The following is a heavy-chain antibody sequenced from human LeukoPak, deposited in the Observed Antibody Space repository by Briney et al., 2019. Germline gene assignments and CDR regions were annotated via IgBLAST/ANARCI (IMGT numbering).Heavy chain of an antibody. V-gene: IGHV1-46*01. CDR2: INPSSGST. D-gene: IGHD5-12*01. CDR3: ARDYSGNSMDY. J-gene: IGHJ4*02. CDR1: GGTFSSYA. Sequence: RASVKVSCKASGGTFSSYAISWVRQAPGQGLEWMGIINPSSGSTSYAQKFQGRVTMTRDTSTSTLNMELSSLRSEDTAVYYCARDYSGNSMDYWGQGTLVTVSS.